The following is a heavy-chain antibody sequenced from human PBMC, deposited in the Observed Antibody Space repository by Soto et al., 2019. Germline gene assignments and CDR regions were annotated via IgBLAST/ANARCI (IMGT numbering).Heavy chain of an antibody. CDR1: GFIFSYYY. D-gene: IGHD1-26*01. J-gene: IGHJ4*02. Sequence: PGGSLRLSCAGSGFIFSYYYMSWIRKAPGKGLEWVSYISSSSTYTNYADSVKGRFTISRDNAKNSLYLQMNSLRAEDTAVYYCARGGSYQPDYWGQGTLVTVSS. CDR2: ISSSSTYT. CDR3: ARGGSYQPDY. V-gene: IGHV3-11*06.